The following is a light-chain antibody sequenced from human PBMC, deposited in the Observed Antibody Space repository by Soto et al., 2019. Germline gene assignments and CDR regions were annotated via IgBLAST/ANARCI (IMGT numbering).Light chain of an antibody. V-gene: IGKV4-1*01. CDR2: WAS. CDR3: QQYYGTPYT. CDR1: QNIVYNSNNKNY. Sequence: DIVMTQSPDSLAVSLGERATINCKSSQNIVYNSNNKNYLAWYQQKPGQAPKLLLNWASTRESGAPDRFSGSGSGTDFTLPVSSLQAEDVAVYYCQQYYGTPYTFGQGTKLEIK. J-gene: IGKJ2*01.